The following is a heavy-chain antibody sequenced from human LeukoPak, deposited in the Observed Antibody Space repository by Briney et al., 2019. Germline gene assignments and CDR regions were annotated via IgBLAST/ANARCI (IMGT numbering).Heavy chain of an antibody. J-gene: IGHJ4*02. Sequence: SETLSLTCAVYGGSFSGYYWSWIRQPPGKGLEWIGEINHSGSTNYNPSLKSRVTISVDTSKNQFSLKLSSVTAAATAVYYCARGGGFGYWGQGTLVTVSS. V-gene: IGHV4-34*01. CDR1: GGSFSGYY. CDR3: ARGGGFGY. D-gene: IGHD2-15*01. CDR2: INHSGST.